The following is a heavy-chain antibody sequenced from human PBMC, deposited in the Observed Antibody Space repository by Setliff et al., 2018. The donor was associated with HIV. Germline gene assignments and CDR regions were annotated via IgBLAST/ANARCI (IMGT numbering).Heavy chain of an antibody. J-gene: IGHJ4*02. D-gene: IGHD3-9*01. CDR1: GFTFSSYE. CDR2: ISSSDSTV. V-gene: IGHV3-48*03. Sequence: GGSLRLSCAASGFTFSSYEMNWVRQAPGKGLEWVAYISSSDSTVYYIDSVKGRFTISRDNAKDSMFLQMNSLRGEDTAVYYCATNFLYDILTGYFPYQFDQWGQGALVTVSS. CDR3: ATNFLYDILTGYFPYQFDQ.